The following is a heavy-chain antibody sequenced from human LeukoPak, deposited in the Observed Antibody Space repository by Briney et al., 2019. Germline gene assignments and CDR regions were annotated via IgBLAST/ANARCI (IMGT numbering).Heavy chain of an antibody. CDR1: GYTFTSYY. D-gene: IGHD6-13*01. Sequence: ASVKVSCKASGYTFTSYYMHWVRQAPGQGLEWMGIINPSGGSTSYAQKFQGRVTMTRDTSTSTVYMELSSLRSEDTAVYYCASHQLGIAAAGRNYYYYYGMDVWGQGTTVTVSS. J-gene: IGHJ6*02. V-gene: IGHV1-46*01. CDR3: ASHQLGIAAAGRNYYYYYGMDV. CDR2: INPSGGST.